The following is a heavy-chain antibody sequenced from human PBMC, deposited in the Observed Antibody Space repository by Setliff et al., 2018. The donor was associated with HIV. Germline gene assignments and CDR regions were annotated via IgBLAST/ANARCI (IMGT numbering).Heavy chain of an antibody. CDR1: GFTFDDYA. V-gene: IGHV3-9*01. CDR3: AREMWGSHDAFDI. D-gene: IGHD7-27*01. CDR2: ISWNSGSI. J-gene: IGHJ3*02. Sequence: GGSLRLSCAASGFTFDDYAMHWVRQAPGKGLEWVSGISWNSGSIGYADSVKGRFTISRDNAKNSLYLQMNSLRAEDTAVYYCAREMWGSHDAFDIWGQGTMVTVSS.